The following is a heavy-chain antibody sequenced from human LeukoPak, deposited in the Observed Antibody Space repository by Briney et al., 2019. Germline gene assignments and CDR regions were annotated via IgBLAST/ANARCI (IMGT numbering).Heavy chain of an antibody. CDR1: GGTFSSYT. CDR2: IIPILGIA. CDR3: ARLYYYDSSGYQGGYYYMDV. V-gene: IGHV1-69*02. D-gene: IGHD3-22*01. J-gene: IGHJ6*03. Sequence: SVKVSCKASGGTFSSYTISWVRQAPGQGLEWMGRIIPILGIANYAQKFQGRVTITADKSTSTAYMELSRLRSEDTAVYYCARLYYYDSSGYQGGYYYMDVWGKGTTVTVSS.